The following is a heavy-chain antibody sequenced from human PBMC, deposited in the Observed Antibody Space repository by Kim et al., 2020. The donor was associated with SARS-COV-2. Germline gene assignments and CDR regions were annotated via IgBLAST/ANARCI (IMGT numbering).Heavy chain of an antibody. D-gene: IGHD3-10*01. J-gene: IGHJ4*02. V-gene: IGHV1-8*01. Sequence: YAQEFQGRVTMTRNTSISTAYMELSSLRSEDTAVYYCARGYGSGSYALDYWGQGTLVTVSS. CDR3: ARGYGSGSYALDY.